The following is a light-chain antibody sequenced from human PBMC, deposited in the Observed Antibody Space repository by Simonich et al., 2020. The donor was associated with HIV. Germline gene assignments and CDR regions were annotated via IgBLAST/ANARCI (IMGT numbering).Light chain of an antibody. CDR3: CSYTSSSTFV. CDR2: EDT. V-gene: IGLV2-14*02. CDR1: SSDVGSYHL. Sequence: QSALTQPASVSGSPGQSITISCTGTSSDVGSYHLVSWYQQHPGTAPKLLIYEDTRRPSGVSNRFSGSKSGNTASLTISGLQADDETDYYCCSYTSSSTFVFGGGTKLTVL. J-gene: IGLJ2*01.